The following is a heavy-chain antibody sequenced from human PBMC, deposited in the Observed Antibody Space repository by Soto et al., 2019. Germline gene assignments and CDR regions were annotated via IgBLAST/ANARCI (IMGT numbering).Heavy chain of an antibody. V-gene: IGHV1-69*13. CDR1: GYTLTELS. J-gene: IGHJ5*02. CDR3: ARVCSSSWFDP. Sequence: QVQLVQSGAEVKKPGASVKVSCKVSGYTLTELSMHWVRQAPGKGLEWMGGIIPIFGTANYAQKFQGRVTITADESTSTAYMELSSLRSEDTAVYYCARVCSSSWFDPWGQGTLVTVSS. CDR2: IIPIFGTA. D-gene: IGHD6-13*01.